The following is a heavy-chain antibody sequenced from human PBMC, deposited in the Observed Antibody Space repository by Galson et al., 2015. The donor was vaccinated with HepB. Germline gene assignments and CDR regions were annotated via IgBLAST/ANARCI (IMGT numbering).Heavy chain of an antibody. Sequence: SVKVSCKASGYRFSNYDITWVRQAPGQGLEWMGWISGYNGNTNSAHEVQGRVTMTIDTSTTTAYTELRSLRSDDTARYYCARDTDSSAFDVWGQGTIVAVSS. J-gene: IGHJ3*01. CDR1: GYRFSNYD. D-gene: IGHD3-22*01. V-gene: IGHV1-18*01. CDR3: ARDTDSSAFDV. CDR2: ISGYNGNT.